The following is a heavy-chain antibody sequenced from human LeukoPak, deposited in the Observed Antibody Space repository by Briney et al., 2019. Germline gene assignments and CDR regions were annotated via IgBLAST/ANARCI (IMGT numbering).Heavy chain of an antibody. CDR2: INPNSGGT. J-gene: IGHJ4*02. V-gene: IGHV1-2*02. D-gene: IGHD1-14*01. CDR3: ARDRSTGFDY. CDR1: GYTFTGSF. Sequence: ASVKVSCKASGYTFTGSFMHWLRQAPGQGLEWMGWINPNSGGTNYAQRFQGRVTMTRDTSISTAYMELSRLRSDDTAVYYCARDRSTGFDYWGQGTLVTVSS.